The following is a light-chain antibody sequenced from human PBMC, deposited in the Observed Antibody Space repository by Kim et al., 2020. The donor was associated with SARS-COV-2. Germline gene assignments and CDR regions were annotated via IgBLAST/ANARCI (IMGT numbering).Light chain of an antibody. Sequence: SPVERATLSCGASQSVSSNYLAWYQQKPGQAPRLLIYGASSRATGIPDRFSGSGSGTDFTLTITRLEPEDFAVYYCQQYSSSPATFGQGTKVDIK. CDR1: QSVSSNY. CDR3: QQYSSSPAT. CDR2: GAS. J-gene: IGKJ1*01. V-gene: IGKV3-20*01.